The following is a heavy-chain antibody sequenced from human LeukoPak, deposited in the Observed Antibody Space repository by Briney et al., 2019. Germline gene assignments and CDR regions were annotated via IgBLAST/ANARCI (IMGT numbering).Heavy chain of an antibody. CDR3: ARTMYDTSGNPNDC. J-gene: IGHJ4*02. CDR2: ISGSSTIK. D-gene: IGHD3-22*01. Sequence: GGSLRLSCAASGFTFSIYSMNWVRQAPGKGLQWISDISGSSTIKKYADSVKGRFTISRDNAKNSLYLQINSLRVEDTAVYYCARTMYDTSGNPNDCWGQGTLVTVSS. CDR1: GFTFSIYS. V-gene: IGHV3-48*04.